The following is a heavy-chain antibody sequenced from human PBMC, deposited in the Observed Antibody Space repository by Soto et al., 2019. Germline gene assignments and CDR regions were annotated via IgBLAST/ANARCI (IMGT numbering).Heavy chain of an antibody. CDR3: ARVVPGAEAWFGP. CDR1: GYTFSNYG. V-gene: IGHV1-18*01. D-gene: IGHD2-2*01. CDR2: ISLYSDGT. J-gene: IGHJ5*02. Sequence: ASVKVSCKTSGYTFSNYGITWVRQAPGQPLEWLGWISLYSDGTNYAQKFQGRASMTTDTSTTPAYKELRSLRSDDTAVYYCARVVPGAEAWFGPWGQGTLVTVSS.